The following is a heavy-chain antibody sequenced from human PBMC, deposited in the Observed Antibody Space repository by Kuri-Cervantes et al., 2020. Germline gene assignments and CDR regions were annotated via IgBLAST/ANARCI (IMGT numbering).Heavy chain of an antibody. D-gene: IGHD6-19*01. J-gene: IGHJ5*02. CDR1: GYTFTSYV. CDR3: AVDSGWSFSGWFDP. Sequence: ASVKVSCKGSGYTFTSYVINWVRQATGQGLDWMGWMNPNSGNTGYAQKFEGRVIMTRNNSISTDYMELSRLRYDDTAVYYCAVDSGWSFSGWFDPWGQGTLVTVSS. V-gene: IGHV1-8*01. CDR2: MNPNSGNT.